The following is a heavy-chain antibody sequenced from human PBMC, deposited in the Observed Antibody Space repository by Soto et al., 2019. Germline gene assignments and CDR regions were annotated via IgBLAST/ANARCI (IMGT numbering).Heavy chain of an antibody. J-gene: IGHJ4*02. CDR2: IYYSGST. Sequence: SETLSLTCTVSGGSISSYYWSWIRQPPGKGLEWIGYIYYSGSTNYNPSLKSRVTISVDTSKNQFSLKLSSVTAADTAVYYCAREVRYCSGGSCYRNFDYRGQGTLVTVSS. CDR3: AREVRYCSGGSCYRNFDY. CDR1: GGSISSYY. D-gene: IGHD2-15*01. V-gene: IGHV4-59*01.